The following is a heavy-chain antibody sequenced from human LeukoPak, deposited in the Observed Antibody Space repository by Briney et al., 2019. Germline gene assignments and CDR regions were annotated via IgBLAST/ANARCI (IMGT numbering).Heavy chain of an antibody. V-gene: IGHV1-18*01. D-gene: IGHD3-3*01. CDR1: GYSFTSYG. CDR2: ISVYNGNT. Sequence: ASVKVSCKTSGYSFTSYGISWVRQAPGQGLEWMGWISVYNGNTKYVQKLQGRVTMTTDTSTSKAYMELRSLRSDDTAVYYCARANDFWSGYPINYFDYWGQGTLVTVSS. J-gene: IGHJ4*02. CDR3: ARANDFWSGYPINYFDY.